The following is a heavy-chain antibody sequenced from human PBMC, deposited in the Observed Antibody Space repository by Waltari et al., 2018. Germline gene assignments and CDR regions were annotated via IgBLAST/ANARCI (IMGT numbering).Heavy chain of an antibody. Sequence: EVQLVESGGGLIQPGGSLRLSCAVSGFSVTSNYLTWLRQAPGKGLEWVAGLYSGGGTYYTDSVKGRFTISRDNSNNTLDLQMTGLRADDTAVYFCARLKQLVYYCDSWGQGTQVTVSS. V-gene: IGHV3-53*01. CDR2: LYSGGGT. CDR1: GFSVTSNY. CDR3: ARLKQLVYYCDS. J-gene: IGHJ4*02. D-gene: IGHD1-1*01.